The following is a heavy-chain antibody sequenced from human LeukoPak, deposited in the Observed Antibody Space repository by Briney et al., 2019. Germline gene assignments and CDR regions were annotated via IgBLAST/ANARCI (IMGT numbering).Heavy chain of an antibody. CDR1: GFTFSSYA. V-gene: IGHV3-30*04. Sequence: GGSLRLSCASSGFTFSSYAMHWVRQAPGKGLEWVALISYDGINQYYADSVKGRFIISRDNSKNTLYLQLNSLRLEDTAVYYCTLTTFGVVYYFDYWGQGTLVTVSS. J-gene: IGHJ4*02. CDR3: TLTTFGVVYYFDY. D-gene: IGHD1/OR15-1a*01. CDR2: ISYDGINQ.